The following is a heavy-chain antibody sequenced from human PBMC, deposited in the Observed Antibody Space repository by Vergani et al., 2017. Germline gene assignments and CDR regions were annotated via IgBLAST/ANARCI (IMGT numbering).Heavy chain of an antibody. CDR3: ARDQEKDCSGGSCKNPTHYYYYYGMDV. V-gene: IGHV3-21*01. CDR1: GFTFSSYS. CDR2: ISSSSSYI. J-gene: IGHJ6*02. Sequence: EVQLVESGGGLVKPGGSLRLSCAASGFTFSSYSMNWVRQAPGKGLEWVSSISSSSSYIYYADSVKGRFTISRDNAKNSLYLQMNSLRAEDTAVYYCARDQEKDCSGGSCKNPTHYYYYYGMDVWGQGTTVTVSS. D-gene: IGHD2-15*01.